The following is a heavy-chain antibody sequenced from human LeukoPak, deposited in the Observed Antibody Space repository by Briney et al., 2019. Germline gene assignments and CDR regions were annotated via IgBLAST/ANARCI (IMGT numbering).Heavy chain of an antibody. CDR2: VSPGDSDA. Sequence: GGSLRLSCKGSGYTFTNYWIGWVRQMPGQGLEWMGIVSPGDSDATYSPSFQGQVTISADKSIYTAYLQWSSLKASDTAMYFCGRRGCSATSCSPYYFDYWGQGTLVTVSS. CDR3: GRRGCSATSCSPYYFDY. V-gene: IGHV5-51*01. J-gene: IGHJ4*02. D-gene: IGHD2-2*01. CDR1: GYTFTNYW.